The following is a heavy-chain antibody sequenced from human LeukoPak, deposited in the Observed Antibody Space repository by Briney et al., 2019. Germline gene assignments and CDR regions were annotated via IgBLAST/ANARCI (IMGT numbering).Heavy chain of an antibody. CDR2: ISGSSHDV. CDR1: GFTFSDFY. V-gene: IGHV3-11*01. Sequence: GGSLRLSCAASGFTFSDFYMTWIRQAPGKGLELLSYISGSSHDVNYIDSVRGRFTISRDNAKNSLYLHMNSLTVEDTAVYYCSRDPRHNDYWGQGTLVTVSS. J-gene: IGHJ4*02. CDR3: SRDPRHNDY.